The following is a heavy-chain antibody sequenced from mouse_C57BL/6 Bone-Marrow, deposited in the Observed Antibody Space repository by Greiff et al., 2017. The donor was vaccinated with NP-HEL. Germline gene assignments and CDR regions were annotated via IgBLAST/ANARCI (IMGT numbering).Heavy chain of an antibody. D-gene: IGHD6-5*01. V-gene: IGHV5-4*01. CDR3: ARESLRAWFAY. Sequence: DVMLVESGGGLVKPGGSLKLSCAASGFTFSSYAMSWVRQTPEKRLEWVATISDGGSYTYYPDNVKGRFTISRDKAKNNLYLQMSHLKSEDTAMYYCARESLRAWFAYWGQGTLVTVSA. CDR2: ISDGGSYT. CDR1: GFTFSSYA. J-gene: IGHJ3*01.